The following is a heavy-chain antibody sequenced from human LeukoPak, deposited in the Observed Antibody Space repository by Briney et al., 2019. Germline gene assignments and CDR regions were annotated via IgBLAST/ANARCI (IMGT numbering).Heavy chain of an antibody. V-gene: IGHV1-2*02. D-gene: IGHD6-19*01. Sequence: ASVKVSCKASGYIFTGYYMHWVRQAPGQGLEGMGWINPNSGGTNSAQKFQGRVTMTRDTSISTAYMELSRLTSDDTAVYSCARVQVAGTRDAFDIWGQGTMVTVSS. CDR3: ARVQVAGTRDAFDI. J-gene: IGHJ3*02. CDR2: INPNSGGT. CDR1: GYIFTGYY.